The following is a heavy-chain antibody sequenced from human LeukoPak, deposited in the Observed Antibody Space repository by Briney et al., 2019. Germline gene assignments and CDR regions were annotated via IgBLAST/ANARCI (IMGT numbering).Heavy chain of an antibody. CDR2: FSGTGVNT. CDR1: GFTFGSYA. Sequence: GWSLRLSCAASGFTFGSYAMTWVRQAPGKGLEWVSTFSGTGVNTYYADSVKGRFTISRDNSKNTLYLQMNSLSAEDTAIYYCAKVRLPGGFCYMDVWGKGTTVTVSS. CDR3: AKVRLPGGFCYMDV. V-gene: IGHV3-23*01. J-gene: IGHJ6*03. D-gene: IGHD2-2*01.